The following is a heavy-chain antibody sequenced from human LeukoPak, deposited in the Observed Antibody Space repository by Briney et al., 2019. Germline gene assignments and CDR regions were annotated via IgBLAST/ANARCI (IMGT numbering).Heavy chain of an antibody. D-gene: IGHD3-9*01. CDR3: AKWGDYDILTGYYVPDF. J-gene: IGHJ4*02. Sequence: GGSLRLSCAASGFIFRNYAMSWVRQAPGKGLEWVSAITGSGDTTYYADSVKGRFTIPRDNSKNTLYVEMNTLRAEDTAVYYCAKWGDYDILTGYYVPDFWGQGTLVTVSS. CDR2: ITGSGDTT. CDR1: GFIFRNYA. V-gene: IGHV3-23*01.